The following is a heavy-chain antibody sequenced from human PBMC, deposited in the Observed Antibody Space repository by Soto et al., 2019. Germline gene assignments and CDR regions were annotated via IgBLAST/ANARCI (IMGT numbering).Heavy chain of an antibody. CDR3: ARVVGALGHWFDP. D-gene: IGHD1-26*01. CDR1: GYTFTSYG. CDR2: ISAYNGNT. J-gene: IGHJ5*02. Sequence: QVQLVQSGAEVKKPGASVKVSCKASGYTFTSYGISWVRQAPGQGLEWMGRISAYNGNTNYAQKLQGRVTMTTDTSTSPAYMELRRLRSDDTAVYYCARVVGALGHWFDPWGQGTLVTVSS. V-gene: IGHV1-18*01.